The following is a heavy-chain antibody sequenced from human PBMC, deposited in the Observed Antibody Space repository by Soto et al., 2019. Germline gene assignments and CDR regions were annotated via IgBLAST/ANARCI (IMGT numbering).Heavy chain of an antibody. CDR3: ARGPILPGATSWLDP. CDR2: VIPMTGTP. J-gene: IGHJ5*02. Sequence: QVQLVQSGAEVKTPGSSVEVSCMASGGIFSSFSITWVRQVPGHGLEWMGGVIPMTGTPNYAEKFQGRLTLTADGSTRTAYLVLSSLKSEDTAVYYCARGPILPGATSWLDPWGQGTVVIVSS. CDR1: GGIFSSFS. D-gene: IGHD2-2*01. V-gene: IGHV1-69*01.